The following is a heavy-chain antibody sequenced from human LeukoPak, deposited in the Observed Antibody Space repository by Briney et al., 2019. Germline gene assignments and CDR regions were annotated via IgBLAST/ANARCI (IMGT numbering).Heavy chain of an antibody. D-gene: IGHD2-2*01. CDR2: INPNSGGT. Sequence: ASVKVSCTASGYTFTGYYMHWVRQAPGQGLEWMGWINPNSGGTNYAQKFQGRVTMTRDTSISTAYMELSRLRSDDTAVYYCARAHFRDCSSTSCYLSRRWYDPWGQGTLVTVSS. V-gene: IGHV1-2*02. J-gene: IGHJ5*02. CDR3: ARAHFRDCSSTSCYLSRRWYDP. CDR1: GYTFTGYY.